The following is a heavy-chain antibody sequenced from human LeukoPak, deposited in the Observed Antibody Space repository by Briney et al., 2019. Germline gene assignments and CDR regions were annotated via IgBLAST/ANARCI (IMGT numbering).Heavy chain of an antibody. CDR1: GYTFTSYD. V-gene: IGHV1-8*01. J-gene: IGHJ4*02. CDR3: ARGVVAVAGTGSPLSDY. Sequence: ASVKVSCKASGYTFTSYDINWVRQATGQGLEWMGWMNPNSGNTGYAQKFQGRVTMTRNTSISTAYMELSSLRSEDTAVYYCARGVVAVAGTGSPLSDYWGQGTLVTVSS. CDR2: MNPNSGNT. D-gene: IGHD6-19*01.